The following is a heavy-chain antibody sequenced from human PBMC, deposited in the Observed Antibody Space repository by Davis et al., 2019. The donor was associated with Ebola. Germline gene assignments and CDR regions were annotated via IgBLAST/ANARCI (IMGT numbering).Heavy chain of an antibody. Sequence: ASVTVSCKASGYTFNSHGISWLRQAPGQGLEWMAWISAYNGQTNYAQKFQGRLTLTTDTSTSTVYMELRSLTSDDTAEYYCARGRNGGWDFDYWGQGTRVTVSS. CDR2: ISAYNGQT. CDR3: ARGRNGGWDFDY. J-gene: IGHJ4*02. CDR1: GYTFNSHG. D-gene: IGHD6-19*01. V-gene: IGHV1-18*01.